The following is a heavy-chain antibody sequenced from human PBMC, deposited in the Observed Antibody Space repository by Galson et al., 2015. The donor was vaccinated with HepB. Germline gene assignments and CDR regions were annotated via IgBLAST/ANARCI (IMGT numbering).Heavy chain of an antibody. CDR2: TTYDGGRQ. V-gene: IGHV3-30-3*01. D-gene: IGHD3-10*01. CDR3: VKDCYGSRSPVPGMEL. CDR1: GFTFSDYV. J-gene: IGHJ4*02. Sequence: SLRLSCAASGFTFSDYVIHWVRQAPGKGLEWVAMTTYDGGRQYYAGSLQGRFTISKDNSKNSLYLQMSGLGPEDTALYYCVKDCYGSRSPVPGMELWGQGTLVTVSS.